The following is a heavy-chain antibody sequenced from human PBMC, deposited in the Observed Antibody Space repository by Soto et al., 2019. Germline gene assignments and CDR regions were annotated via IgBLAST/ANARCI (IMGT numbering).Heavy chain of an antibody. CDR1: GGSISSYY. Sequence: ETLSVHCTVSGGSISSYYWSWIRQPAGKGLEWIGGIYTSGSTNYNPSLKSRVTMSVDTSKNQFSLKLSSVTAADTAVYYCARDFTVATVMYYFDYWGQGTLVNVSS. V-gene: IGHV4-4*07. CDR2: IYTSGST. D-gene: IGHD4-4*01. CDR3: ARDFTVATVMYYFDY. J-gene: IGHJ4*02.